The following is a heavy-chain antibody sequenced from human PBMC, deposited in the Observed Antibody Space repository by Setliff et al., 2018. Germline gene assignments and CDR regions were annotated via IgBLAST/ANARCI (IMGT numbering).Heavy chain of an antibody. J-gene: IGHJ5*02. V-gene: IGHV4-34*01. Sequence: PSETLSLTCAVYGGSFSGYYWSWIRQPPGKGLEWIGEINHSGSTNHNPSLKSRVTISVDTSKNQFSLKLSSVTAADTAVYYCARGSNSIFYWFDPWGQGTLVTVSS. CDR2: INHSGST. CDR3: ARGSNSIFYWFDP. D-gene: IGHD4-4*01. CDR1: GGSFSGYY.